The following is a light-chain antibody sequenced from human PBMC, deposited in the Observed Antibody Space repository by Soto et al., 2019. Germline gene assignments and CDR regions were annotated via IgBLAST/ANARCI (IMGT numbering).Light chain of an antibody. CDR2: AAS. J-gene: IGKJ3*01. V-gene: IGKV1-39*01. CDR3: QQSYTIFFT. CDR1: QNISSY. Sequence: DIQMTQSPSSLSASVGDRVTITCRTSQNISSYLNWYQQKPGKAPKVLIYAASSLQSGVPSRFSGSGSGTDFTLTISSLQPEDFATYYCQQSYTIFFTFGPGPKVDIK.